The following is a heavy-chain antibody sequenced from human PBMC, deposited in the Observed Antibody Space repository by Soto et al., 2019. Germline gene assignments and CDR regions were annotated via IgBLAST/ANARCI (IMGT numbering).Heavy chain of an antibody. CDR2: ISYDGSNK. J-gene: IGHJ6*03. D-gene: IGHD3-3*01. CDR3: ARDRRFKAFPLEV. Sequence: PGGSLRLSCAASGFGFTFSSYAMHWVRQAPGKGLEWVAVISYDGSNKYYADSVKGRFTISRDNSKNTLYLQMNSLRAEDTAVYYCARDRRFKAFPLEVWGKGTTVTVSS. V-gene: IGHV3-30*14. CDR1: GFGFTFSSYA.